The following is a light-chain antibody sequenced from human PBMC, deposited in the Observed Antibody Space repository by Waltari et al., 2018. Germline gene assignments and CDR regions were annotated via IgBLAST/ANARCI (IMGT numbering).Light chain of an antibody. J-gene: IGLJ1*01. CDR3: SSVDSSFKGL. CDR2: VDN. Sequence: SYELTQPPSVSVSPGQTARITCYGETLPRKFAYWYQQKSGQAPVLVIFVDNKRPSGIPERFSGSISGTTATLTISGAQVEDEADYYCSSVDSSFKGLFGAGTKVTVL. CDR1: TLPRKF. V-gene: IGLV3-10*01.